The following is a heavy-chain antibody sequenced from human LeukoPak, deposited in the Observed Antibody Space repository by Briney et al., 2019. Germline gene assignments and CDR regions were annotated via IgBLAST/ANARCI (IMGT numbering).Heavy chain of an antibody. CDR1: GFTFSSYA. J-gene: IGHJ5*02. V-gene: IGHV3-30-3*01. CDR3: ARKGDTSGYYYVGSWFDP. Sequence: AGGSLRLSCAASGFTFSSYAMHWVRQAPGKGLEWVAVMSNDGSNKYYAETVKGRFTISRDNSKNTLYLQMNSLRAEDTAVYYCARKGDTSGYYYVGSWFDPWGQGTLVTVSS. D-gene: IGHD3-22*01. CDR2: MSNDGSNK.